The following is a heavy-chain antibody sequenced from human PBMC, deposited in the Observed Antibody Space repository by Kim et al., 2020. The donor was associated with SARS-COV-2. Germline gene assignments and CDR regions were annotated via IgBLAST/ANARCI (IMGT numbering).Heavy chain of an antibody. Sequence: ASVKVSCKASGYTFNTSGFSWVRQATGQGLEWMGWISAYNGKTNFAQKFQGRVTMTTDTSTSTAYMELRSLRSDDTAVYYCATVAGGNNWNYFDYWGQGTRVTVSS. V-gene: IGHV1-18*01. CDR1: GYTFNTSG. CDR2: ISAYNGKT. J-gene: IGHJ4*02. CDR3: ATVAGGNNWNYFDY. D-gene: IGHD1-20*01.